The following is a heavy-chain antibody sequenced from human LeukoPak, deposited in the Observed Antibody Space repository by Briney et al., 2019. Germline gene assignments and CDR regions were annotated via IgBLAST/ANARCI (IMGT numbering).Heavy chain of an antibody. D-gene: IGHD5-24*01. V-gene: IGHV4-34*01. J-gene: IGHJ4*02. CDR3: ARGRGRRWLQVTRLHFDY. Sequence: SETLSLTCAVYGGSFSGYYWSWIRQPPGKGLEWIGEINHSGSTNYNPSLKSRVTISVDTSKNQFSLKLSSVTAADTAVYYCARGRGRRWLQVTRLHFDYWGQGTLVTVSS. CDR2: INHSGST. CDR1: GGSFSGYY.